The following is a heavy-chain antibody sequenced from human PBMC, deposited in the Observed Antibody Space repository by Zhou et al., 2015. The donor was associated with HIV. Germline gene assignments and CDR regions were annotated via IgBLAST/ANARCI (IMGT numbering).Heavy chain of an antibody. Sequence: QVQLVQSGAEVKKPGSSVKVSCKASGGTFSSYTISWVRQAPGQGLEWMGRIIPILGIANYAQKFQGRVTITADKSTSTAYMELSSLRSEDTAVYYCARDTDSSSWYGRRNDAFDIWGQGTMVTVSS. CDR3: ARDTDSSSWYGRRNDAFDI. J-gene: IGHJ3*02. V-gene: IGHV1-69*08. D-gene: IGHD6-13*01. CDR1: GGTFSSYT. CDR2: IIPILGIA.